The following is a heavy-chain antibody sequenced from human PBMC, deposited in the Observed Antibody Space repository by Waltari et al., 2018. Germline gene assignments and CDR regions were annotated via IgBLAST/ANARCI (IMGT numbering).Heavy chain of an antibody. CDR2: INNDGSST. J-gene: IGHJ3*01. Sequence: EVQLVESGGGLVQPGGSLRLSCAASGVTLSRSWIHWVRQSPGKGLMWVLRINNDGSSTVYADSVKGRFTISRDDAKNTVSLQMNNLSAEDTALYYCARAGLLGAFDVWGQGTMVTVSS. CDR3: ARAGLLGAFDV. CDR1: GVTLSRSW. V-gene: IGHV3-74*03. D-gene: IGHD2-15*01.